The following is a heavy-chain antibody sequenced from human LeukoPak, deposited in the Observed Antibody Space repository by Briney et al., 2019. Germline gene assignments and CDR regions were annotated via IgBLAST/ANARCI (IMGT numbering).Heavy chain of an antibody. V-gene: IGHV1-18*01. CDR2: ISANSGKT. Sequence: ASVKVSCKASGYTFTDNGISWVRQAPGEGLEWMGWISANSGKTNYAQRFQGRVTMIRETSSSTVYMELRSLRSDDTAVYFCARDKNYRFDYWGQGTLVSVTS. CDR1: GYTFTDNG. D-gene: IGHD3-16*02. J-gene: IGHJ4*02. CDR3: ARDKNYRFDY.